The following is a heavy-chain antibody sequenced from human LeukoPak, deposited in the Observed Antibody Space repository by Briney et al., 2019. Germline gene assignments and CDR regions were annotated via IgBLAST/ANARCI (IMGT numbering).Heavy chain of an antibody. J-gene: IGHJ4*02. V-gene: IGHV4-34*01. Sequence: SETLSLTCAVYGGSFSGYYWSWIRQPPGKGLEWIGEINHSGSTNYNPSLKSRVTISVDTSKNQFSLKLSSVTAADTAVYYCARARYSNLKYYFDYWGQGTLVTVSS. CDR2: INHSGST. CDR1: GGSFSGYY. CDR3: ARARYSNLKYYFDY. D-gene: IGHD4-11*01.